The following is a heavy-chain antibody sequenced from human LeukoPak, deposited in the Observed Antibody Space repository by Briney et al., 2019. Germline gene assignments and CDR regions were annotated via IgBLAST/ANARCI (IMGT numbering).Heavy chain of an antibody. Sequence: AGGSLRLSCAASGFTFSSYAMHWVRQAPGKGLEWVTFIRYDGSNKYYADSVKGRFTISRDNSKNTLYLQMNSLRAEDTAVYYCARDARDIASRQKTPGYYYYYYMDVWGKGTTVTISS. CDR3: ARDARDIASRQKTPGYYYYYYMDV. CDR1: GFTFSSYA. J-gene: IGHJ6*03. V-gene: IGHV3-30*02. D-gene: IGHD2-15*01. CDR2: IRYDGSNK.